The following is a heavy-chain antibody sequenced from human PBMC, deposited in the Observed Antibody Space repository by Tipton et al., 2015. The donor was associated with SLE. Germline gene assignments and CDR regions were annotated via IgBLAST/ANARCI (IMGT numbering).Heavy chain of an antibody. D-gene: IGHD1-26*01. V-gene: IGHV4-59*08. J-gene: IGHJ6*03. CDR1: GGSLSSYY. Sequence: TLSLTCTVSGGSLSSYYWSWIRQPPGKGLEWIWYIHYTGETNYSPSLKSRVTISADTSKNQISLMLSSVTAAGTAVYYCARLSGSEPAVWGKGTTVTVSS. CDR2: IHYTGET. CDR3: ARLSGSEPAV.